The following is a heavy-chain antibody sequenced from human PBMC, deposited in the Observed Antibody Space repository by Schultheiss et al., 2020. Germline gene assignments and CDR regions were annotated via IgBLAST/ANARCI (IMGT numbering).Heavy chain of an antibody. J-gene: IGHJ6*02. D-gene: IGHD5-24*01. V-gene: IGHV3-30-3*01. CDR1: GFTFSSYA. Sequence: GGSLRLSCAASGFTFSSYAMHWVRQAPGKGLEWVAVISYDGSNKYYADSVKGRFTISRDNSKDTVYLQMNSLRPEDTSVYYCAKEDRRGWLQLQADGMDVWGQGTTVTVSS. CDR3: AKEDRRGWLQLQADGMDV. CDR2: ISYDGSNK.